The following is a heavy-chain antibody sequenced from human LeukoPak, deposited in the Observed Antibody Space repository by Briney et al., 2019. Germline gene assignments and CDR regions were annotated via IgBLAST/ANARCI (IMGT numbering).Heavy chain of an antibody. D-gene: IGHD6-25*01. CDR2: IYGGSTT. CDR1: GFTVSSNS. CDR3: ARGRPIDH. V-gene: IGHV3-53*01. Sequence: PGGSLRLSCAASGFTVSSNSMSWVRQAPGKGLEWVSIIYGGSTTYYAVSVKGRFTISRDNSKNTLYLQMNSLRAEDTAFYYCARGRPIDHWGQGTLVTVSS. J-gene: IGHJ4*02.